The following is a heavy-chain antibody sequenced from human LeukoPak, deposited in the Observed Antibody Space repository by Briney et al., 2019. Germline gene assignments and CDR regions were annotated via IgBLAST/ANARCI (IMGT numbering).Heavy chain of an antibody. CDR1: GFTFSSYA. V-gene: IGHV3-30-3*01. CDR3: ASSETGTTGGYYGMDV. J-gene: IGHJ6*02. D-gene: IGHD1-7*01. CDR2: ISYDGSNK. Sequence: PGRSLRLSCAASGFTFSSYAMRWVRQAPGKGLEWVAVISYDGSNKYYADSVKGRFTISRDNSKNTLYLQMNSLRAEDTAVYYCASSETGTTGGYYGMDVWGQGTTVTVSS.